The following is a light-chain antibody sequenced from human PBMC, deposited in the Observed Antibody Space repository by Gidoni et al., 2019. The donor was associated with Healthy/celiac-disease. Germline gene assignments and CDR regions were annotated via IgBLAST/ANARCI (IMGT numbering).Light chain of an antibody. CDR3: QQYYSYPRT. J-gene: IGKJ1*01. CDR1: QRISSY. Sequence: IRITQSPSSLSASTGDRVTITCRASQRISSYLAWYQQKPGKAPKLLIYAASTLQSGVPSRFSGSGSGTDFTLTISCLQSEDFATYYCQQYYSYPRTFGQGTKVEIK. V-gene: IGKV1-8*01. CDR2: AAS.